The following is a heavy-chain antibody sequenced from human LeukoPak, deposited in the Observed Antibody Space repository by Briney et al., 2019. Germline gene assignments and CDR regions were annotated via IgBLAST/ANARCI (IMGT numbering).Heavy chain of an antibody. Sequence: SETLSLTCAVYGGSFSGYYWTWIRQTPEKGLEWIGEMNPSGSTSYNPSLKSRVTISVDTSKNQFSLRLSSVTAADMAVYYCARGRQDVTVIVVVMTAVSYYLDVWGKGTTVTVS. D-gene: IGHD3-22*01. CDR2: MNPSGST. J-gene: IGHJ6*03. CDR3: ARGRQDVTVIVVVMTAVSYYLDV. V-gene: IGHV4-34*01. CDR1: GGSFSGYY.